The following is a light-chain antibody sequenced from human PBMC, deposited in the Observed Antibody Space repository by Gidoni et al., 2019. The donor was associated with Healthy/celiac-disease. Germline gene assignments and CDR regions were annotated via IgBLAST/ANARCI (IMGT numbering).Light chain of an antibody. CDR2: EGS. V-gene: IGLV2-23*01. Sequence: QSALTQPASVSGSPGQSITISCTGTSSDVGTYNLVSWYQQHPGKAPKIMIYEGSKRPSGVSNRFSGSTSGNTASLTISGLQAEDEADYYCCSYAGSVVFGGGTKLTVL. J-gene: IGLJ2*01. CDR1: SSDVGTYNL. CDR3: CSYAGSVV.